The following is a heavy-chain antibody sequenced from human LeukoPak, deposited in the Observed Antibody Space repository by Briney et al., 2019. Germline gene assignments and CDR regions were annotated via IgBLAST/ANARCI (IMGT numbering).Heavy chain of an antibody. CDR2: IYSSDGST. D-gene: IGHD6-13*01. V-gene: IGHV4-4*07. Sequence: SETLSLTCTVSGGSISSYYWSWIRQPAGKGLEWIGRIYSSDGSTNYNPSLKSRVTMSADTSKNQLSLNLRSVTAADTAVYYCARGSASAERWGQGTLVTVSS. CDR3: ARGSASAER. J-gene: IGHJ4*02. CDR1: GGSISSYY.